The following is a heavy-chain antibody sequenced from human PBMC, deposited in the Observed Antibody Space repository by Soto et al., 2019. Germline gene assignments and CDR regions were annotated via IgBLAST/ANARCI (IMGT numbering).Heavy chain of an antibody. CDR3: ARRRGVVNVSYYYYYGMDV. CDR2: IYYSGRT. V-gene: IGHV4-39*01. CDR1: GGSISSSSYY. J-gene: IGHJ6*02. Sequence: SETLSLTCTVSGGSISSSSYYWGWIRQPPGKGLEWIGSIYYSGRTYYNPSLKSRVTISVDTSKNQFSLKLSSVTAADTAVYYCARRRGVVNVSYYYYYGMDVWGQGTTVTVSS. D-gene: IGHD2-15*01.